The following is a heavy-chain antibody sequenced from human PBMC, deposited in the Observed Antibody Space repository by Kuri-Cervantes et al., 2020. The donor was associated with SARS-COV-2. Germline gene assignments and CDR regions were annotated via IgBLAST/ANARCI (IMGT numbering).Heavy chain of an antibody. CDR1: GYTFTGYY. CDR2: INPNSGGT. CDR3: ARSPPFRRLVAISQGGAFDI. J-gene: IGHJ3*02. D-gene: IGHD5-12*01. V-gene: IGHV1-2*04. Sequence: ASVKVSCKASGYTFTGYYMHWVRQAPGQGLEWMGWINPNSGGTNYAQKFQGWVTMTRDTSISTVYMELSRLRSDDTAVYYCARSPPFRRLVAISQGGAFDIWGQGTMVTVSS.